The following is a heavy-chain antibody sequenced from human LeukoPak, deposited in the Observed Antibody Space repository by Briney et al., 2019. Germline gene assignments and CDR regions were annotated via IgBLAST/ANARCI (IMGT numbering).Heavy chain of an antibody. CDR3: ARLSGRDYYFDY. CDR1: GGSISSYY. V-gene: IGHV4-59*08. J-gene: IGHJ4*02. CDR2: IHYSGST. Sequence: PSETLSLTCTVSGGSISSYYWSWIRQPPGKGLEWIGYIHYSGSTHYNPSLKSRVTISLDTSKNQFSLNLSSVTAADTAVYYCARLSGRDYYFDYWGQGTPVTVSS. D-gene: IGHD4/OR15-4a*01.